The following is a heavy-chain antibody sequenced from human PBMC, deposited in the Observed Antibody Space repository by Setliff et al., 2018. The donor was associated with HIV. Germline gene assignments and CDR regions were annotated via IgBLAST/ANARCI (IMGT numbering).Heavy chain of an antibody. V-gene: IGHV4-39*01. Sequence: PSETLSLTCTVSGGSISNSSYYWSWIRQPPGKGLEWIGSIYYSGSTYYNPSLKSRVTISVDTSKNQFSLKLSSVTAADAAVYYCASRVYYYDSSGYLREEGFDPWGQGTLVTVSS. D-gene: IGHD3-22*01. CDR3: ASRVYYYDSSGYLREEGFDP. CDR2: IYYSGST. CDR1: GGSISNSSYY. J-gene: IGHJ5*02.